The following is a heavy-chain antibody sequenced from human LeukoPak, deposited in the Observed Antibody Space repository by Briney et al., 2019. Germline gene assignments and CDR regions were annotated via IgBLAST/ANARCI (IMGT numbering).Heavy chain of an antibody. J-gene: IGHJ4*02. D-gene: IGHD3-22*01. Sequence: GGSLRLSCAASGFTVSSNYMSWVRQAPGKELEWVSVIYSGGSTYYADSVKGRFTISRDNSKNTLYLQMNSLRAEDTAVYYCASRVTYYYDSSGYYWGQGTLVTVSS. CDR3: ASRVTYYYDSSGYY. V-gene: IGHV3-66*01. CDR2: IYSGGST. CDR1: GFTVSSNY.